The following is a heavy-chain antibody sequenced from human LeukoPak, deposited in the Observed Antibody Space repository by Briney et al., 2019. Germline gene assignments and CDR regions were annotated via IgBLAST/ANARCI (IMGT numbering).Heavy chain of an antibody. CDR3: AKAFREYGSSTYSSFDI. CDR2: ITGTT. D-gene: IGHD6-13*01. J-gene: IGHJ3*02. CDR1: GFTFSSYA. V-gene: IGHV3-23*01. Sequence: GGSLRLSCAASGFTFSSYAMSWVRQAPGKGLQWVSTITGTTHYADSVRGRFTISRDNSKNILYLQMNSPSTEDTAIYYCAKAFREYGSSTYSSFDIWGQGTMVTVSS.